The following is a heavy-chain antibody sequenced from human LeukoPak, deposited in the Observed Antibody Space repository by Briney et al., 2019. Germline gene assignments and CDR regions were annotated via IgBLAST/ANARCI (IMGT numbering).Heavy chain of an antibody. D-gene: IGHD3-16*01. V-gene: IGHV4-39*01. CDR3: ARPLYNGGDRFDP. Sequence: SETLSLTCTVSGASISSSSRADYFFWGWIRQAPGKGLEWIGSIDYSGHTYYNPSLKTRATISVDTPKNQFSLSLMSVTAADTALYYWARPLYNGGDRFDPGGQGTLITVS. J-gene: IGHJ5*02. CDR2: IDYSGHT. CDR1: GASISSSSRADYFF.